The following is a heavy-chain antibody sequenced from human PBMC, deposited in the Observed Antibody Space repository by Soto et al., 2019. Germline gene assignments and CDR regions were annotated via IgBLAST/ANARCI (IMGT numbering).Heavy chain of an antibody. Sequence: QVQLQVSGPGLQRPSETLSLTCRVSGASMTSYHWTWIRQSPGKGLEWIGNVYYNGATTYNPSLRSRVAISIDTSEKQFSLKLNSLTAADSATYFCARAGQTVSFFDFWAQGALVAISS. CDR2: VYYNGAT. J-gene: IGHJ5*01. CDR1: GASMTSYH. V-gene: IGHV4-59*01. CDR3: ARAGQTVSFFDF. D-gene: IGHD4-17*01.